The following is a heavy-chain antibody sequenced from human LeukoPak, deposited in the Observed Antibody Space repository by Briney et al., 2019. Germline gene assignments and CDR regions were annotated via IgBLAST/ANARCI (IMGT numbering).Heavy chain of an antibody. J-gene: IGHJ1*01. CDR3: AKPHCSGGSCYEYFQH. D-gene: IGHD2-15*01. CDR1: GGTFSSYA. V-gene: IGHV1-69*05. CDR2: IIPIFGTA. Sequence: SVKVSCKASGGTFSSYAISWVREAPGQGLEWMGRIIPIFGTANYAQKFLGRVTITTDESTSTAYMELSSLRSEDTAVYYCAKPHCSGGSCYEYFQHWGQGTLVTVSS.